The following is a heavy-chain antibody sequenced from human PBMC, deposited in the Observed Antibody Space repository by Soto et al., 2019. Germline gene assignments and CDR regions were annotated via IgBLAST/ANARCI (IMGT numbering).Heavy chain of an antibody. CDR2: ISYDGSNK. J-gene: IGHJ4*02. Sequence: GGSLRLSCAAAGCTFSSYGMHWVRQAPGKGLEWVAVISYDGSNKYYADSVKGRFTISRDNSKNTLYLQMNSLRAEDTAGYYCAKDRSIVATIVFDYWGQGTLVTVSS. CDR1: GCTFSSYG. D-gene: IGHD5-12*01. CDR3: AKDRSIVATIVFDY. V-gene: IGHV3-30*18.